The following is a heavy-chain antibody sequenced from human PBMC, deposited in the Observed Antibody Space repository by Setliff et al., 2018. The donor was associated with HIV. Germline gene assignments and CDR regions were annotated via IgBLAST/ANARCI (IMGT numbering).Heavy chain of an antibody. CDR2: INPLSDAT. Sequence: ASVKVSCKASGYTFSDYYLHWVRQAPGQAIEWMGWINPLSDATKFSHKFQESLRDTPINAAYMELRGLRSDDTAVYYCARNFGLSPSGKYYYYYGMDIWGQGTTVTVSS. J-gene: IGHJ6*02. V-gene: IGHV1-2*02. CDR1: GYTFSDYY. D-gene: IGHD3-10*01. CDR3: ARNFGLSPSGKYYYYYGMDI.